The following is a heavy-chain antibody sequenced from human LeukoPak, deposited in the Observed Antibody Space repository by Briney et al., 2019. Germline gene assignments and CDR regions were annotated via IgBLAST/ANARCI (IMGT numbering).Heavy chain of an antibody. CDR3: ARDNSSGWYEDYYFDY. CDR1: GYTFTSYA. D-gene: IGHD6-19*01. CDR2: INAGNGNT. J-gene: IGHJ4*02. V-gene: IGHV1-3*01. Sequence: ASVKVSCKASGYTFTSYAMHWARQAPGQRLEWMGWINAGNGNTKYSQKFQGRVTITRDTSASTAYMELSSLRSEDTAVYYCARDNSSGWYEDYYFDYWGQGTLVTVSS.